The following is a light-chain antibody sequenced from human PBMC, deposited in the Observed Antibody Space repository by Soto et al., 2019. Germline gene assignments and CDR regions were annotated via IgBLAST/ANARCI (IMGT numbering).Light chain of an antibody. CDR1: QSVANRY. Sequence: IVLTQSPGTLSLSPGERATLFCRASQSVANRYLAWYQQKPAQAPRLLIYGASSRATGIPDRFSGTGSGTDFTLTISRLEPEDFAVYYCQQYGSSPRTFGQGTRVEI. CDR2: GAS. CDR3: QQYGSSPRT. V-gene: IGKV3-20*01. J-gene: IGKJ1*01.